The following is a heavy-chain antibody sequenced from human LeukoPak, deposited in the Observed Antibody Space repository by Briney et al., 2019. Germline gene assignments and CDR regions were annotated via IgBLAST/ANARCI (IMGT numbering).Heavy chain of an antibody. CDR2: IISSSNYI. J-gene: IGHJ4*02. CDR1: GFTFSIYS. Sequence: PGESLRLSCAASGFTFSIYSMNWVRQAPGKGLEWLSSIISSSNYIYYPDSVKGRFTISRDNVQNSLYLQMNSLRAEDTAMYYCARDRGYFDNWGQGTLVTVSS. V-gene: IGHV3-21*01. CDR3: ARDRGYFDN.